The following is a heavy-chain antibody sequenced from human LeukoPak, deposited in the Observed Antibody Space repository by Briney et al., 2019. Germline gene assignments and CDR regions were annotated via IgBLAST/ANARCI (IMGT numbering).Heavy chain of an antibody. J-gene: IGHJ2*01. CDR3: ARRTPEYTNRWYFDL. V-gene: IGHV5-51*01. D-gene: IGHD6-6*01. Sequence: GESLKISCKGSGYSFSTYWIGWVRQMPGKGLEWMGIIYPGDSDTRYSPSFQGQVTISADKSINTAFVQWSSLKASDTAIYYCARRTPEYTNRWYFDLWGRGTLVTVSS. CDR1: GYSFSTYW. CDR2: IYPGDSDT.